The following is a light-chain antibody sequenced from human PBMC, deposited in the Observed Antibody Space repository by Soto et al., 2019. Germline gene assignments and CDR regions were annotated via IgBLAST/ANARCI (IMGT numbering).Light chain of an antibody. V-gene: IGKV1-39*01. CDR2: ATS. J-gene: IGKJ1*01. Sequence: DIQMTQSPSSLSASVGDRVTITCRASQSVSSYLNWFQQKPGKAPKLLIYATSTLQSGVPSRFTGGGSGTDFTLTINSLQPEDFATYYCQQSYSTPPWTFGQGTKVEFK. CDR1: QSVSSY. CDR3: QQSYSTPPWT.